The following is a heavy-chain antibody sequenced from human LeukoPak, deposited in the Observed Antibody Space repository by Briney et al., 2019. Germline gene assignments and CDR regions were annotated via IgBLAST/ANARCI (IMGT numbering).Heavy chain of an antibody. CDR2: INWDGATT. J-gene: IGHJ4*02. CDR1: GFTFDDYA. D-gene: IGHD5-12*01. CDR3: ARGPSGYHNT. V-gene: IGHV3-20*04. Sequence: PGGSLRLSCAASGFTFDDYAMMWVRQVPGKGLAWVSGINWDGATTDYADSVKGRFTISRDNSKNTLYLQMNSLRAEDTAVYYCARGPSGYHNTGGQGTLVTVSS.